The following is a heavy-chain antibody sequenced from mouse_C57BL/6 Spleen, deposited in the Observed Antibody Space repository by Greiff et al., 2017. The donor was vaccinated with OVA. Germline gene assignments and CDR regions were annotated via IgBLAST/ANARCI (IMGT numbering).Heavy chain of an antibody. Sequence: QVTLKESGPGILQPSQTLSLTCSFSGFSLSTFGMGVGWIRQPSGKGLEWLAHIWWDDDKYYNPALKSRLTISKDTSKNQVFLKIANVDTADTATYYCARLSTMVTTYYFDYWGQGTTLTVSS. D-gene: IGHD2-2*01. CDR2: IWWDDDK. CDR1: GFSLSTFGMG. CDR3: ARLSTMVTTYYFDY. V-gene: IGHV8-8*01. J-gene: IGHJ2*01.